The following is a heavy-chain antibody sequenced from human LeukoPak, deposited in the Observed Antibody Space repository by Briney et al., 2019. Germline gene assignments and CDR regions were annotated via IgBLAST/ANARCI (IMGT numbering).Heavy chain of an antibody. D-gene: IGHD5-18*01. Sequence: GGSLRLSCAASGFTFSSYEMNWVRQAPGKGLEWVSYISSSGSTIYYADSVKGRFTISRDNAKNSLYLQMNSLRAEDTAVYYCARDHSQGYFDYWSQGTLVTVPS. J-gene: IGHJ4*02. CDR2: ISSSGSTI. CDR3: ARDHSQGYFDY. CDR1: GFTFSSYE. V-gene: IGHV3-48*03.